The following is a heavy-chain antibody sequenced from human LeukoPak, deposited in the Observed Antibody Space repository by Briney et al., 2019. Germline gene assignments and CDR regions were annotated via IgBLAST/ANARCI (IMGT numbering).Heavy chain of an antibody. V-gene: IGHV3-7*01. J-gene: IGHJ4*02. Sequence: PGGSLRLSCAASGLTFSSYWMSWVRQAPGKGLEWVANIKQDGSGKYYVDSVKGRFTISRDNAKNSLYLQMNSLRAEDTAVYYCARDPVFAQLGFDYWGQGTLVTVSS. CDR2: IKQDGSGK. D-gene: IGHD5-18*01. CDR3: ARDPVFAQLGFDY. CDR1: GLTFSSYW.